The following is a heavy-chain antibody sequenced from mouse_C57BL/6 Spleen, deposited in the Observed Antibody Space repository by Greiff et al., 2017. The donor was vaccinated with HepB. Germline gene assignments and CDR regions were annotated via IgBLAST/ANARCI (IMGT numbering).Heavy chain of an antibody. CDR1: GYTFTSYW. V-gene: IGHV1-64*01. Sequence: QVQLQQPGAELVKPGASVKLSCKASGYTFTSYWMHWVKQRPGQGLEWIGMIHPNSGSTNYNEKFKSKATLTVDKSSSTAYMQLSSLTSEDSAVYYCARINWDFFFFDYWGQGTTLTVSS. D-gene: IGHD4-1*01. J-gene: IGHJ2*01. CDR2: IHPNSGST. CDR3: ARINWDFFFFDY.